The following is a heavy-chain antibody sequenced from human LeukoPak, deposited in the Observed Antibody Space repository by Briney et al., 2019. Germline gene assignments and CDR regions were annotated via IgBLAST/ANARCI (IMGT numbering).Heavy chain of an antibody. V-gene: IGHV4-34*01. CDR1: GGSISSYY. CDR3: ARGRAVYFDY. D-gene: IGHD6-19*01. Sequence: SETLSLTCTVSGGSISSYYWSWIRQPPGKGLEWIGEINHSGSTDYNPSLKSRVTISVDTSKNQFSLKLSPVTAADTAVYYCARGRAVYFDYWGQGTLVTVSS. CDR2: INHSGST. J-gene: IGHJ4*02.